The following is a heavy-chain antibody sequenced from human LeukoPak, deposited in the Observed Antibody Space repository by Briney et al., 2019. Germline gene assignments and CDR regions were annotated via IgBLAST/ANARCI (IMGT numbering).Heavy chain of an antibody. CDR2: IYYSGST. V-gene: IGHV4-59*01. D-gene: IGHD1/OR15-1a*01. CDR3: ARGVKELVHLQTYFDY. CDR1: GASISSYY. Sequence: SETLSLTCTVSGASISSYYWSWIRQPPGKGLEWIGYIYYSGSTNYNPSLKSRVTISVDTSKNQFSLKLSSVTAADTAVYYCARGVKELVHLQTYFDYWGQGTLVTVSS. J-gene: IGHJ4*02.